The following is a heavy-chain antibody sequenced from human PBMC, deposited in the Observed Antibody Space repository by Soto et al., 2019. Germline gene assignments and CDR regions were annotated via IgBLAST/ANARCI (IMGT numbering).Heavy chain of an antibody. CDR2: ISAYNGNT. CDR3: AIVPLFEKNSGYDFSFYFDY. J-gene: IGHJ4*02. D-gene: IGHD5-12*01. V-gene: IGHV1-18*01. CDR1: GYTFTSYG. Sequence: ASVKVSCKASGYTFTSYGISWVRQAPGQGLEWMGWISAYNGNTNYAQKLQGRVTMTTDTSTSTAYMELRSLRSDDTAVYYCAIVPLFEKNSGYDFSFYFDYWGQGTLVTAS.